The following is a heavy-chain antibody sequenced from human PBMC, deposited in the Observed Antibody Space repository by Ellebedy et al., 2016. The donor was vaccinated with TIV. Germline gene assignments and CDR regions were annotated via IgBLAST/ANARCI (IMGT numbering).Heavy chain of an antibody. D-gene: IGHD3-22*01. V-gene: IGHV3-23*01. CDR2: ISNTGSRT. CDR1: GFPFSSYA. Sequence: GESLKISCAASGFPFSSYAMSWVRQAPGKGLEWVSTISNTGSRTYYADSVEGRFIISRDNSKKKLYLQMNSLRADDTAVYSCAKGRGGGSDSSAPRYYFDYWGLGTLVTVSS. CDR3: AKGRGGGSDSSAPRYYFDY. J-gene: IGHJ4*02.